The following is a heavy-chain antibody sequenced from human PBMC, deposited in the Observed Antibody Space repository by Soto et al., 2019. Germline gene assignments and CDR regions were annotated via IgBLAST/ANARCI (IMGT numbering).Heavy chain of an antibody. D-gene: IGHD1-20*01. CDR2: ISGNGRTT. Sequence: PGGSLRLSCVGSRFVFSSYAISWVRQTPGKGLAWVAGISGNGRTTDYAAPVKGRFTISRDNSKNTLYLQMNSLRVEDTAVYYCAKVYSTDITVIVPSYGSDIWGHGTTVTVSS. J-gene: IGHJ6*02. CDR1: RFVFSSYA. CDR3: AKVYSTDITVIVPSYGSDI. V-gene: IGHV3-23*01.